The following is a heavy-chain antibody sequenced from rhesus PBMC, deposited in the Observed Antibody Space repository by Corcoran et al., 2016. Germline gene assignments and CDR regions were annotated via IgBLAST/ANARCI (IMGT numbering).Heavy chain of an antibody. Sequence: QVTLKESGPALVKPTQTLTLTFTFSCFSLTTSVMGVGWVRLPPGKALEWLAFIYWDDDKRYSTSLKTRVTISKDTSKNQVVLTMTNMDPVDTATYYCTRRPTWGFEFDFWGQGVLVTVSS. CDR1: CFSLTTSVMG. CDR2: IYWDDDK. CDR3: TRRPTWGFEFDF. D-gene: IGHD7-45*01. J-gene: IGHJ4*01. V-gene: IGHV2-174*01.